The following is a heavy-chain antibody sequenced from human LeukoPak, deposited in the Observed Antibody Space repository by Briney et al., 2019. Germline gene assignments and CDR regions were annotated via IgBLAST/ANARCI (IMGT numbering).Heavy chain of an antibody. V-gene: IGHV1-8*01. CDR1: GYTFTSYD. CDR2: MNPNSGNT. J-gene: IGHJ4*02. Sequence: ASVKVSCKASGYTFTSYDINWVRQAAGQGLEWMGWMNPNSGNTGYAQKFQGRVTMTRNTPISTAYMELSSLRSEDTAVYYCARGCSIAAATCHWGQGTLVTVSS. D-gene: IGHD6-13*01. CDR3: ARGCSIAAATCH.